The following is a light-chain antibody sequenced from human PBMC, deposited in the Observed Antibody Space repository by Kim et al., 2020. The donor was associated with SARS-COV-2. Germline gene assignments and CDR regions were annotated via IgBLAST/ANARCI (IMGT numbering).Light chain of an antibody. CDR3: QLYDNLLFT. CDR2: DAS. V-gene: IGKV1-33*01. Sequence: DIQMTQSPSSLSASVGDRVTITCQASQDISNYLNWYQQKPGKAPKLLIYDASNLETGVPSRFSGSGSGTDFTFTISSLQPEDIATYYCQLYDNLLFTFGPGTKVDIK. CDR1: QDISNY. J-gene: IGKJ3*01.